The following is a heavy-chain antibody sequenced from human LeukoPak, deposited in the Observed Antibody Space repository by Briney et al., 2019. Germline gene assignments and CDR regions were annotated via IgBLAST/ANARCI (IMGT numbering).Heavy chain of an antibody. CDR2: IYHSGST. CDR1: GGSISSGGYY. V-gene: IGHV4-30-2*01. D-gene: IGHD6-19*01. Sequence: KPSQTLSLTCTVSGGSISSGGYYGSWIRQPPGKGLEWIGYIYHSGSTYYNPSLKSRVTISVDRSKNQFSLKLSSVTAADTAIYYCARDGRAGSLFAYWGQGTLVTVSS. CDR3: ARDGRAGSLFAY. J-gene: IGHJ4*02.